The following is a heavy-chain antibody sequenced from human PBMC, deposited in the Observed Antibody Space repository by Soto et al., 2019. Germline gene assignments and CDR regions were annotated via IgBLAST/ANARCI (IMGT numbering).Heavy chain of an antibody. Sequence: PSETLSLTCTVSGDSICNNNFYWGWIRQPPGKGLEWIGTIYYSGSTYYNPSLKSRVTISVDTSNNQLSLKLSSVTAADTAVYYCARHYGYYSYYMDVWTKGTTVTVSS. D-gene: IGHD3-10*01. CDR3: ARHYGYYSYYMDV. CDR2: IYYSGST. J-gene: IGHJ6*03. CDR1: GDSICNNNFY. V-gene: IGHV4-39*01.